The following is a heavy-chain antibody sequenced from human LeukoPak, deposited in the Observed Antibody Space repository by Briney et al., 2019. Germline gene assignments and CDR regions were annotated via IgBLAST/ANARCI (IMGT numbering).Heavy chain of an antibody. Sequence: PAETLSLTCTVSGGSISSGGYYWSWIRQPRGKGREWIGYIYHSGSTYYNASLKSRVTISVDRSENQFSLKLSSVTAADTAVYYCARGRIGYYYDSSGYSRPYNWFDPWGQGTLVTVSS. D-gene: IGHD3-22*01. CDR1: GGSISSGGYY. CDR2: IYHSGST. V-gene: IGHV4-30-2*01. J-gene: IGHJ5*02. CDR3: ARGRIGYYYDSSGYSRPYNWFDP.